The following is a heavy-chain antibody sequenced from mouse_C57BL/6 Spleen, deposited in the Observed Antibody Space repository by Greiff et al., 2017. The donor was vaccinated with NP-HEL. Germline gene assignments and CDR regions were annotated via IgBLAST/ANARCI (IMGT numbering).Heavy chain of an antibody. CDR3: ARITTVVEFAY. J-gene: IGHJ3*01. V-gene: IGHV5-17*01. CDR2: ISSGSSTI. Sequence: EVKLMESGGGLVKPGGSLKLSCAASGFTFSDYGMHWVRQAPEKGLEWVAYISSGSSTIYYADTVKGRFTISRDNAKNTLFLQMTSLRSEDTAMYYCARITTVVEFAYWGQGTLVTVSA. D-gene: IGHD1-1*01. CDR1: GFTFSDYG.